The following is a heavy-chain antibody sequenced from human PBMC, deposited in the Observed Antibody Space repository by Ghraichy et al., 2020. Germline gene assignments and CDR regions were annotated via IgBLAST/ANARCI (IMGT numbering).Heavy chain of an antibody. V-gene: IGHV1-18*01. Sequence: ASVKVSCKASGYTFTSYGISWVRQAPGQGLEWMGWISAYNGNTNYAQKLQGRVTMTTDTSTSTAYMELRSLRSDDTAVYYCARDRITMVRGVITDGLSALSIALHGPPVHYYYYMDVWGKGTTVTVSS. D-gene: IGHD3-10*01. CDR1: GYTFTSYG. CDR2: ISAYNGNT. CDR3: ARDRITMVRGVITDGLSALSIALHGPPVHYYYYMDV. J-gene: IGHJ6*03.